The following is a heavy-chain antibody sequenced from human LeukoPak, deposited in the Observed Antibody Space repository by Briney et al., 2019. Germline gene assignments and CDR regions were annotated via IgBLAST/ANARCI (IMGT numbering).Heavy chain of an antibody. CDR3: ARDRSEYNWNYEWYFDL. D-gene: IGHD1-7*01. Sequence: SVKVSCKASGGTFSSYAISWVRQAPGQGLEWMGGIIPIFGTANYAQKFQGRVTITADESTSTAYMELSSLRSEDTAVYYCARDRSEYNWNYEWYFDLWGRGTLVTVSS. J-gene: IGHJ2*01. V-gene: IGHV1-69*13. CDR2: IIPIFGTA. CDR1: GGTFSSYA.